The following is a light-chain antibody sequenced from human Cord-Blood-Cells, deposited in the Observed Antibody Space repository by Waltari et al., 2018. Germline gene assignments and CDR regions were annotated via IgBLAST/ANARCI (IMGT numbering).Light chain of an antibody. CDR1: QSISSW. CDR2: DAS. J-gene: IGKJ1*01. V-gene: IGKV1-5*01. Sequence: DIQMTQSPSTLSASVGDSVTITCRASQSISSWLAWYQQKPGKAPKLLIYDASSLESGVPSRFSGSGSGTEFTLTISNLQPDDFATYYCQQYNSYWTFGQGTKVEIK. CDR3: QQYNSYWT.